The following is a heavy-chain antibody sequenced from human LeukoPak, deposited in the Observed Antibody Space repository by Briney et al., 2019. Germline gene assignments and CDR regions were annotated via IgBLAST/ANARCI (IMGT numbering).Heavy chain of an antibody. J-gene: IGHJ6*03. CDR2: IIPIFGTA. CDR1: GGTFSSYA. CDR3: ARERPATTGSTLRGYYYMDV. Sequence: SVKVSCKASGGTFSSYAISWVRQAPGQGLEWMGGIIPIFGTANYAQKFQGRVTITADKSTSTAYMELSSLRSEDTAVYYCARERPATTGSTLRGYYYMDVWGKGTTVTVSS. D-gene: IGHD2-8*02. V-gene: IGHV1-69*06.